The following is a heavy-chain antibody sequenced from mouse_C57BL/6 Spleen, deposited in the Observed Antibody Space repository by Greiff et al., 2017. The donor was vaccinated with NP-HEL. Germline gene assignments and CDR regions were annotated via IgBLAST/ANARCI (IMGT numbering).Heavy chain of an antibody. CDR3: ARGEYYGSSPHFDY. J-gene: IGHJ2*01. Sequence: VQLQQSGAELVRPGASVKLSCKASGYTFTDYYINWVKQRPGQGLEWIARIYPGSGNTYYNEKFKGKATLTAEKSSSTAYMQLSSLTSEDSAVYFCARGEYYGSSPHFDYWGQGTTLTVSS. CDR1: GYTFTDYY. CDR2: IYPGSGNT. V-gene: IGHV1-76*01. D-gene: IGHD1-1*01.